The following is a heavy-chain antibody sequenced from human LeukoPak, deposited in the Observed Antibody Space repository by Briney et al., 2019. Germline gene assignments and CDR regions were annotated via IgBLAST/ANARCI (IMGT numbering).Heavy chain of an antibody. CDR3: ARTTEDCSSTSCYQYWFDP. D-gene: IGHD2-2*01. Sequence: SETLSLTCTVSGGFISSYYWNWIRQTPGKGLEWIGSIYSSGNTNYNPSLKSRVTISVDTSKNQFSLMLTSVTAADTAVYYCARTTEDCSSTSCYQYWFDPWGQGTLVTVSS. V-gene: IGHV4-59*01. CDR2: IYSSGNT. CDR1: GGFISSYY. J-gene: IGHJ5*02.